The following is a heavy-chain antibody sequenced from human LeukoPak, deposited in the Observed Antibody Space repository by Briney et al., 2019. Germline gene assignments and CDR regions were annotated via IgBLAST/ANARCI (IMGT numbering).Heavy chain of an antibody. CDR2: ISYDGSNK. V-gene: IGHV3-30*03. Sequence: GRSLRLSCAASGFTFSSYGMHWVRQAPGKGLEWVAVISYDGSNKYYADSVKGRFTISRDNSKNTLYLQMNSLRAEDTAVYYCARVWLRHYYYGMDVWGQGTTVTVSS. CDR3: ARVWLRHYYYGMDV. D-gene: IGHD6-19*01. CDR1: GFTFSSYG. J-gene: IGHJ6*02.